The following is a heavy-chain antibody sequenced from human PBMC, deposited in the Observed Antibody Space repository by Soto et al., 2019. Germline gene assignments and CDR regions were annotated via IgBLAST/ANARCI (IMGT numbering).Heavy chain of an antibody. CDR3: ARGAFYYDSGDPTAFDH. CDR1: GYTFTGYY. CDR2: INPNSGGT. J-gene: IGHJ4*02. Sequence: GASVKVSCKASGYTFTGYYLYWVRQAPGQGLEWMGWINPNSGGTNYPQKFQGWVTMTRDTSISTAYMELRRLRSDDTAVYYCARGAFYYDSGDPTAFDHCGQGTRVTVSS. D-gene: IGHD3-22*01. V-gene: IGHV1-2*04.